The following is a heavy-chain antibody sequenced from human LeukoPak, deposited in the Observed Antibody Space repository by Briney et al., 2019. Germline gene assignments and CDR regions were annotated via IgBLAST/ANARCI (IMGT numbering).Heavy chain of an antibody. J-gene: IGHJ6*03. CDR2: IKSKTDGGTT. CDR1: GFTFSNAW. CDR3: TAGIAARPYYYYYYMDV. V-gene: IGHV3-15*01. D-gene: IGHD6-6*01. Sequence: GSLRLSCAASGFTFSNAWMSWGRQAPGKGLEWVGRIKSKTDGGTTDYAAPVKGRFTISRDDSKNTLYLQMNSLKTEDTAVYYCTAGIAARPYYYYYYMDVWGKGTTVTVSS.